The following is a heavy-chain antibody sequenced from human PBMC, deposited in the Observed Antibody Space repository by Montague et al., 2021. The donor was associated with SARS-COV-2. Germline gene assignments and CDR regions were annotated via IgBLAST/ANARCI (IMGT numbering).Heavy chain of an antibody. CDR3: ARVKWELSVGNVFDI. V-gene: IGHV4-39*01. J-gene: IGHJ3*02. CDR1: GGSISSSSYH. D-gene: IGHD1-26*01. CDR2: IYHSGST. Sequence: SETLSLTCTVSGGSISSSSYHWAWIRQPPGKGLEWIGSIYHSGSTFYNPSLKSRVSMSVDTSKNQFSLKLSPVTAADTAMYYCARVKWELSVGNVFDIWGQETMVTVSS.